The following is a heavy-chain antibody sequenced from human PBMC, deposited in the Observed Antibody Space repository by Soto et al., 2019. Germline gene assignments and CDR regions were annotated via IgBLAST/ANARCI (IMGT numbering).Heavy chain of an antibody. Sequence: QLQLRESGPGLVKPSETLSLKCNVAGGSMADFGLYWGWVRQSPGKGLEWIATISHSGNTYFNPSLQSRFSLSIDPAKNQVSLSLRSVTAADSALYYCALHWGAKYGDYRNFDPWGPGTLVTVSS. D-gene: IGHD4-17*01. J-gene: IGHJ5*02. CDR3: ALHWGAKYGDYRNFDP. CDR2: ISHSGNT. V-gene: IGHV4-39*01. CDR1: GGSMADFGLY.